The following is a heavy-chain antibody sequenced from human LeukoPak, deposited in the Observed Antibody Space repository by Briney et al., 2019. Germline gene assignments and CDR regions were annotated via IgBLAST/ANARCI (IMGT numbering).Heavy chain of an antibody. CDR2: INHSGST. CDR3: ASVGSGSYYQYRYYFDY. CDR1: GASVSGSAYY. V-gene: IGHV4-39*07. D-gene: IGHD3-10*01. J-gene: IGHJ4*02. Sequence: PSETLSLTCTVSGASVSGSAYYWGWIRQPPGKGLEWIGEINHSGSTNYNPSLKSRVTISVDTSKNQFSLKLSSVTAADTAVYYCASVGSGSYYQYRYYFDYWGQGTLVTVSS.